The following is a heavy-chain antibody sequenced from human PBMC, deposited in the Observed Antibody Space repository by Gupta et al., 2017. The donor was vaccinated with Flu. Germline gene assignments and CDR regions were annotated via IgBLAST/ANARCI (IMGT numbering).Heavy chain of an antibody. CDR3: ARSRSAGTPPSYSFDY. CDR1: AFSFRIYF. CDR2: IAYDGSNQ. J-gene: IGHJ4*02. Sequence: QVHLVESGGDVVQPGRSLILSCSASAFSFRIYFMYWVRQAAGKVLEWVAGIAYDGSNQYYADSVKGRFTISRDNSKNTLYLLMNSLRAEDTAVYYCARSRSAGTPPSYSFDYWGQGTLVTVSS. D-gene: IGHD2-15*01. V-gene: IGHV3-30-3*01.